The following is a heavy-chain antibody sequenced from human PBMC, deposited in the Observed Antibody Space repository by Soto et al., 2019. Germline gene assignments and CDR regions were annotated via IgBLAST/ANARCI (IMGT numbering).Heavy chain of an antibody. V-gene: IGHV3-30*18. Sequence: GGSLRLSCAASGFTFSSYGMHWVRQAPGKGLEWVAVISYDGSNKYYADSVKGRFTISRDNSKNTLYLQMNSLRAADTAVYYCAKELDALYYDFWSGYRFEPWGQGT. CDR1: GFTFSSYG. D-gene: IGHD3-3*01. CDR2: ISYDGSNK. CDR3: AKELDALYYDFWSGYRFEP. J-gene: IGHJ5*02.